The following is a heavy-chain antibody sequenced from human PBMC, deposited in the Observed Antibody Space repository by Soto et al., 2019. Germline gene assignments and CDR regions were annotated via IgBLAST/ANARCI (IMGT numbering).Heavy chain of an antibody. CDR1: GFTFSSYA. J-gene: IGHJ6*02. Sequence: RLSCAASGFTFSSYAMHWVRQAPGKGLEWVAVISYDGSNKFHADSVKGRFTISRDNSKNTLYLQMNSLRAEDTPVYYCAKSDLSYYYGMAVWGQGTTVTVSS. CDR3: AKSDLSYYYGMAV. CDR2: ISYDGSNK. V-gene: IGHV3-30*18.